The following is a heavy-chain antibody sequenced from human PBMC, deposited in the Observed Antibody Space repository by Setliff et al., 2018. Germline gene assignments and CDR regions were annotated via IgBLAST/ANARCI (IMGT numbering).Heavy chain of an antibody. CDR1: GYNFGTYS. Sequence: GGSLRLSCVGSGYNFGTYSMTWVRQVPGKGLQWVAGIYHNGGGIFYADSVKGRFTISRDNSRNTLYLQMNSLRAEDTAIYYCATSTITTYFFDYWGHGTLVTVSS. CDR3: ATSTITTYFFDY. CDR2: IYHNGGGI. J-gene: IGHJ4*01. V-gene: IGHV3-23*01. D-gene: IGHD4-4*01.